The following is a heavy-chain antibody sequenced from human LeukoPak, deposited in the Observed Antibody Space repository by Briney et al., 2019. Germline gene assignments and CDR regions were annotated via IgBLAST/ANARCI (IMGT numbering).Heavy chain of an antibody. J-gene: IGHJ4*02. V-gene: IGHV4-39*07. CDR1: GGSISSSSYY. CDR3: ARSDIWGSYRFLDY. CDR2: IHYSGST. Sequence: SETLSLTCTVSGGSISSSSYYWDWIRQPPGKGLEWIASIHYSGSTNQNPSLRSRVTISVDTSKNQVSLKLSSVTAADTAVYYCARSDIWGSYRFLDYWGQGALVTVSS. D-gene: IGHD3-16*02.